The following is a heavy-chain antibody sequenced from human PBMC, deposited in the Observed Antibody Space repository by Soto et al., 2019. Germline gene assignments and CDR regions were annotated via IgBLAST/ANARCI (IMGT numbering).Heavy chain of an antibody. Sequence: QVKLVESGGGVVQPGRSLRLSCAASGFTFNNYGMHWVSQAPGKGLEWVAMISYDGSYKYYADSVKGRFTISRDTSKDTLYLQMNSLRAEDTAVYYCADARVGDSHFDFWGQGTLVTVAA. CDR3: ADARVGDSHFDF. D-gene: IGHD1-26*01. CDR1: GFTFNNYG. CDR2: ISYDGSYK. J-gene: IGHJ4*02. V-gene: IGHV3-30*03.